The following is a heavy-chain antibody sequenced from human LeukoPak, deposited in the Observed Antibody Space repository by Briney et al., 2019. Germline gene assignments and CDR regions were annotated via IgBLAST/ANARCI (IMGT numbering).Heavy chain of an antibody. Sequence: KTSETLSLTCTVSGGSVSSGSYYWSWIRQPPGRGLEWIAFIHYSGSTSYNPSLKSRVSISIDTSKNQSSVNLSSVTAADTAVYYCARARYANAWYAFDIWGQGTMVTVSS. CDR3: ARARYANAWYAFDI. V-gene: IGHV4-61*01. J-gene: IGHJ3*02. D-gene: IGHD2-2*01. CDR1: GGSVSSGSYY. CDR2: IHYSGST.